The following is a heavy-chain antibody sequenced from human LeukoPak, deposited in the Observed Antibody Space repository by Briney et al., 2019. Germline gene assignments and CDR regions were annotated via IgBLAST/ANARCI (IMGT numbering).Heavy chain of an antibody. J-gene: IGHJ4*02. Sequence: GGSLRLSCAASGFTFSSSSMNWVRQAPGKGLERDSSISAGSTYILYAESVRGRFTLSRDNAKNSLYLQMNTLRADDSAVYYCARFETIAVADPDYWGQGTLVTVSS. V-gene: IGHV3-21*01. CDR3: ARFETIAVADPDY. CDR2: ISAGSTYI. CDR1: GFTFSSSS. D-gene: IGHD6-19*01.